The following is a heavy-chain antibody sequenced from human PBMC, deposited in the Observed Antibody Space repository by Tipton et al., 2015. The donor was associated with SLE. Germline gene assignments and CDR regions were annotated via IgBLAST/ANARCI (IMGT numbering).Heavy chain of an antibody. V-gene: IGHV4-59*01. Sequence: TLSLTCTVSGGSISSYYWSWIRQPPGKGLEWIGYIYYSGSTNYNPSLKSRVTISVDTSKNQFTLKLSSVTAADTAVYYCASDGYYDSSAYSEYNWFDPWGQGTLVTVSS. CDR3: ASDGYYDSSAYSEYNWFDP. D-gene: IGHD3-22*01. CDR2: IYYSGST. CDR1: GGSISSYY. J-gene: IGHJ5*02.